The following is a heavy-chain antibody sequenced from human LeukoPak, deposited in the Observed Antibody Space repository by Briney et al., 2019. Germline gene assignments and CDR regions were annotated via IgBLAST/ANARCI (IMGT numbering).Heavy chain of an antibody. CDR3: ARDQLSYYYDTLPFFYYGMDV. J-gene: IGHJ6*02. D-gene: IGHD3-22*01. Sequence: QPGGSLRLSCAASGLTFSSYEMNWVRQAPGKGLEWVSYISSSGSTIYYADSVKGRFTISRDNAKNSLYLQMNSLRAEDTAVYYCARDQLSYYYDTLPFFYYGMDVWGQGTTVTVSS. V-gene: IGHV3-48*03. CDR1: GLTFSSYE. CDR2: ISSSGSTI.